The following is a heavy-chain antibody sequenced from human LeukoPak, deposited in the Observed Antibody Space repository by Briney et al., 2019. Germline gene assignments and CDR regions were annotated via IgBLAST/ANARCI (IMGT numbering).Heavy chain of an antibody. D-gene: IGHD6-19*01. J-gene: IGHJ3*02. CDR3: ARDFMAVAGLAPAFDI. CDR1: GGSISSYY. V-gene: IGHV4-4*07. CDR2: IYTSGST. Sequence: SDTLSLTCTVSGGSISSYYWSWIRQPAGKGLEWIGRIYTSGSTNYNPSLKSRVTMSVDTSKNQFSLKLSSVTAADTAVYYCARDFMAVAGLAPAFDIWGQGTMVTVSS.